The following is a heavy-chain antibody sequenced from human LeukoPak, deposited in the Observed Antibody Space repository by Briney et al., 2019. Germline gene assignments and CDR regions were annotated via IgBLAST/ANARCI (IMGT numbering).Heavy chain of an antibody. CDR1: RFTFSSYA. CDR2: ISGSGGST. Sequence: GGSLRLSCAASRFTFSSYAMSWVRQAPGKGLEWASTISGSGGSTYYADSVKGRFTISRDNSKNTLYLQMNSLRAEDTAVYYCAKVRSYSASSLIGAAAAFDLWGRGTLVTVSS. CDR3: AKVRSYSASSLIGAAAAFDL. V-gene: IGHV3-23*01. D-gene: IGHD1-26*01. J-gene: IGHJ2*01.